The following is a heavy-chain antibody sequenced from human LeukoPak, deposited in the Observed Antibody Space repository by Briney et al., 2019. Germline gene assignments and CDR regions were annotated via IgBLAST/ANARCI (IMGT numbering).Heavy chain of an antibody. J-gene: IGHJ4*02. V-gene: IGHV1-2*02. Sequence: ASAKVSCKASGYTFTGYYMHWVRQAPGQGLEWMGWINPNSGGTNYAQKFQGRVTMTTDTSTSTAYMELRSLRSDDTAVYYCARNKSTTLGDYWGQGTLVTVSS. CDR3: ARNKSTTLGDY. D-gene: IGHD2-2*01. CDR2: INPNSGGT. CDR1: GYTFTGYY.